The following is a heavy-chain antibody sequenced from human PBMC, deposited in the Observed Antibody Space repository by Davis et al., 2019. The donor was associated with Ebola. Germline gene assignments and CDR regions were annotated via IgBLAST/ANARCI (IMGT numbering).Heavy chain of an antibody. CDR3: ASCSGSTSYYTGFDY. Sequence: PSETLSLTCTVSGYSISSGYYWGWIRQPPGKGLEWIGSTYHSGSTYYIPSLKSRVTISVDTSKNQFSLKLRSVTAADTAVYFCASCSGSTSYYTGFDYWGQGTLVTVSS. V-gene: IGHV4-38-2*02. CDR1: GYSISSGYY. J-gene: IGHJ4*02. CDR2: TYHSGST. D-gene: IGHD2-2*02.